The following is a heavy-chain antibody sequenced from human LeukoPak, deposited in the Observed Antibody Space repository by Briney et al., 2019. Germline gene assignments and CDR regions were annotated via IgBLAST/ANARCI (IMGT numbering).Heavy chain of an antibody. CDR1: GGSISSYY. CDR3: ARGSIAALFDY. CDR2: IYYSGST. J-gene: IGHJ4*02. Sequence: SETLSLTCTVSGGSISSYYWSWIRQPPGKGLEWIGYIYYSGSTNYNPSLESRVTISVDTSKNQFSLKLSSVTAADTAVYYCARGSIAALFDYWGQGTLVTVSS. D-gene: IGHD6-6*01. V-gene: IGHV4-59*01.